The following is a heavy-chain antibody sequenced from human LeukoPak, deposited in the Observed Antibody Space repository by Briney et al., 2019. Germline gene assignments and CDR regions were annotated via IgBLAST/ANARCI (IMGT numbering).Heavy chain of an antibody. CDR1: GFTFSSYW. D-gene: IGHD6-19*01. CDR2: IRGDGSDK. J-gene: IGHJ4*02. V-gene: IGHV3-7*05. CDR3: ARWGPNTSGFDY. Sequence: TGGSLRPSCAASGFTFSSYWMSWVRQAPGKGLEWVANIRGDGSDKYYMDSMKGRFTISRDNAKNSLYLQMNSLRAEDTAVYYCARWGPNTSGFDYWGQGTLVTVSS.